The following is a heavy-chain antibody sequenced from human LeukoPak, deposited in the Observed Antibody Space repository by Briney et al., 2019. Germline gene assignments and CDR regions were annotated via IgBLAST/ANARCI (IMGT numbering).Heavy chain of an antibody. J-gene: IGHJ4*02. D-gene: IGHD4-11*01. CDR1: GFTFTNYG. CDR3: ARDRHDYTHYFDY. V-gene: IGHV3-30*03. CDR2: ISFDVNKR. Sequence: GGSLRLSCAASGFTFTNYGMHWVRQAPDKGLEWVAGISFDVNKRNYADSVKGRFTISRDNSKNTLYLQMNTLRAEDTAVYYCARDRHDYTHYFDYWGQGTLVTVSS.